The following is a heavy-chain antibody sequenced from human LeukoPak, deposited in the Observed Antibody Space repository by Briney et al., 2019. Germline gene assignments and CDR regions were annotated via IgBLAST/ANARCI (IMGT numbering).Heavy chain of an antibody. CDR2: ISGSGGST. J-gene: IGHJ4*02. V-gene: IGHV3-23*01. CDR1: GFTFSSYA. D-gene: IGHD5-18*01. CDR3: AKDSRYSSVRASTDY. Sequence: GGSLRLSCAASGFTFSSYAMSWVRQAPGKGLEWVSAISGSGGSTYYADSVKGRFTISRDNSKNTLYLQMNSLRAEDTAVYYRAKDSRYSSVRASTDYWGQGTLVTVSS.